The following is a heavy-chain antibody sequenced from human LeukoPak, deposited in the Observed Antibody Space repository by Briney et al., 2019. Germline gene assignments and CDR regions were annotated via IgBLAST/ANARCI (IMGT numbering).Heavy chain of an antibody. CDR2: ISYDGNDK. D-gene: IGHD6-13*01. CDR3: ARTDYSSSWLNYYYYYYMDV. J-gene: IGHJ6*03. Sequence: GGSLRLSCAASGFTFSSYAMHWVRQAPGKGLEWVAVISYDGNDKYYADSVKGRFTISRDNSKNTLYLQMNSLRTEETAVYYCARTDYSSSWLNYYYYYYMDVWGKGTTVTVSS. CDR1: GFTFSSYA. V-gene: IGHV3-30*04.